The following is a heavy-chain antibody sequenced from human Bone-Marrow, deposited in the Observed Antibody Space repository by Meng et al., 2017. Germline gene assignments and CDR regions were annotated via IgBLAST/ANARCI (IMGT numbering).Heavy chain of an antibody. Sequence: QGHRGGSGPGLVKPSGTLSLTCAVSGASISSSHWWGWVRQPPGKGLEWIGEIYHDGSTNYTPSLKSRVTISVDKSKNQFSLKLSSVTAADTAVYYCARAAYDIWSGYAPWGQGSLVTVSS. CDR1: GASISSSHW. CDR3: ARAAYDIWSGYAP. D-gene: IGHD3-3*01. V-gene: IGHV4-4*02. J-gene: IGHJ5*02. CDR2: IYHDGST.